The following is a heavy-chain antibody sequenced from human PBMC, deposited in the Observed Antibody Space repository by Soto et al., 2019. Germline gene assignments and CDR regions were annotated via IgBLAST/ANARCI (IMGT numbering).Heavy chain of an antibody. J-gene: IGHJ6*02. CDR3: ARDSGYDPPGTYYYYYGMDV. Sequence: SVKVSCKASGGTFSSYAISWVRQAPGQGLEWMGGIIPILGTANYAQKFQGRVTITADESTSTAYMELSSLRSEDTAVYYCARDSGYDPPGTYYYYYGMDVWGQGTTVTVSS. CDR2: IIPILGTA. D-gene: IGHD5-12*01. CDR1: GGTFSSYA. V-gene: IGHV1-69*13.